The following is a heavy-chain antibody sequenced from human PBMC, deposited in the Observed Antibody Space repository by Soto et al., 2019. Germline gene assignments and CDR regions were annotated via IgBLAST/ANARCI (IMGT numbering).Heavy chain of an antibody. CDR3: ARAAADIAEYFQH. Sequence: SLRLSCAASGFTFSSYAMHWVRQAPGKGLEWVAVISYDGSNKYYADSVKGRFIISRDNSKNTLYLQMNSLRAEDTAVYYCARAAADIAEYFQHWGQGTLVTVSS. J-gene: IGHJ1*01. CDR1: GFTFSSYA. V-gene: IGHV3-30-3*01. D-gene: IGHD6-13*01. CDR2: ISYDGSNK.